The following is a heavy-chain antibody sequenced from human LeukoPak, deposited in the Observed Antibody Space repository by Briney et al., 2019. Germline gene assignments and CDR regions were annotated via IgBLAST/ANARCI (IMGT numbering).Heavy chain of an antibody. D-gene: IGHD2-15*01. CDR1: GFTFSSYN. CDR3: AKVPRYCSGGSCFYFDY. Sequence: GGSLRLSCAASGFTFSSYNMNWVRQAPGTGLEWVSSISSSSSYIYYADSVKGRFTISRDNAKNSLYLQMNSLRAEDTAVYYCAKVPRYCSGGSCFYFDYWGQGTLVTVSS. J-gene: IGHJ4*02. CDR2: ISSSSSYI. V-gene: IGHV3-21*01.